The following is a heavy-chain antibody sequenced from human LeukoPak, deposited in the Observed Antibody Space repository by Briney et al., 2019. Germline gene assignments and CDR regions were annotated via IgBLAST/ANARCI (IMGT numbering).Heavy chain of an antibody. V-gene: IGHV3-33*01. D-gene: IGHD5-12*01. J-gene: IGHJ6*02. CDR1: GFIFSNCG. CDR3: VVSYSGYVLYYYGMDV. Sequence: GGSLRLSCAASGFIFSNCGMHWVRQAPGKGLEWVAVIWHDGSNKYYADPVKGRFTISRDNSKNTPYLQMNSLGVEDTAAYYCVVSYSGYVLYYYGMDVWGQGTTVTVSS. CDR2: IWHDGSNK.